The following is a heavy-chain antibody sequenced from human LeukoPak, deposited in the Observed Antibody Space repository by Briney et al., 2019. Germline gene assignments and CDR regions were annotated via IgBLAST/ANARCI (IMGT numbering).Heavy chain of an antibody. CDR3: ARDSSSNFDY. D-gene: IGHD6-6*01. CDR1: GYTFTGYY. V-gene: IGHV1-2*06. Sequence: ASVKVSCTASGYTFTGYYMHWVRQAPGQGLEWMGRINPNSGGTNYAQKFQGRVTMTRDTSISTAYMGLSRLRSDDTAVYYCARDSSSNFDYWGQGTLVTVSS. J-gene: IGHJ4*02. CDR2: INPNSGGT.